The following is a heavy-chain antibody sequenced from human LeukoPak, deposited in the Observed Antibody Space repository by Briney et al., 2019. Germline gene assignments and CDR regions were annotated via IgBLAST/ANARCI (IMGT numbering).Heavy chain of an antibody. CDR2: MNPNSGNT. CDR3: ARSVVPAAPFDY. D-gene: IGHD2-2*01. V-gene: IGHV1-8*01. Sequence: ASVKVSCKASGYTFTSYDINWVRQATGQGLEWMGWMNPNSGNTGYAQKLQGRVTMTTDTSTSTAYMELRSLRSDDTAVYYCARSVVPAAPFDYWGQGTLVTVSS. J-gene: IGHJ4*02. CDR1: GYTFTSYD.